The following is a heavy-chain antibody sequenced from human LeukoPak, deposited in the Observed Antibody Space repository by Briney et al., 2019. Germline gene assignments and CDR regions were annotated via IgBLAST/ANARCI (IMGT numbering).Heavy chain of an antibody. CDR3: ARDPSPWYFDL. Sequence: SETLSLTCTVSGGSISSYYWSWIRQPAGEGLEWIGHIYSTGSTNYNPSLKSRVTLSVDRSKNQFSLKLSSVTAANTAVYYCARDPSPWYFDLWGRGTLVTVSS. CDR2: IYSTGST. V-gene: IGHV4-4*07. J-gene: IGHJ2*01. CDR1: GGSISSYY.